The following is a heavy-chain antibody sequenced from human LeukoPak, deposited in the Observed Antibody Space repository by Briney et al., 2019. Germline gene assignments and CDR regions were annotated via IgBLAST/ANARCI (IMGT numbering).Heavy chain of an antibody. CDR2: ISGSGGTT. D-gene: IGHD6-19*01. J-gene: IGHJ4*02. CDR1: GITFSSYA. CDR3: AKGAGTNGWYVPDY. Sequence: PGGSLRLSCAASGITFSSYAMNWDRQAPGKGLEWVSGISGSGGTTYYAETVKGRFTISRDNSKNTLWLQMNTLRAEDTAIYYCAKGAGTNGWYVPDYWGQGTLVTVSS. V-gene: IGHV3-23*01.